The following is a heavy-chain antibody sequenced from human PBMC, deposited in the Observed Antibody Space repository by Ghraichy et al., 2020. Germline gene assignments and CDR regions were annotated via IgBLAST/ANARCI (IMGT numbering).Heavy chain of an antibody. CDR3: VKDPVDREDYFDF. CDR1: GFTFSSCA. J-gene: IGHJ4*02. CDR2: ITGTTGIT. Sequence: GGSLRLSCAASGFTFSSCAMNWVRQAPGKGLEWVSAITGTTGITSYADSVDGRFTISRDNSKNTLYLQMNTLRAEDTAVYYCVKDPVDREDYFDFWGQGTRVTFSS. V-gene: IGHV3-23*01.